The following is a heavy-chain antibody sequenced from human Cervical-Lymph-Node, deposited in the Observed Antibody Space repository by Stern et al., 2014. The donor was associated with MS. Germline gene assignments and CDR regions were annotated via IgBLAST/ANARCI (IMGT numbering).Heavy chain of an antibody. Sequence: QLVESGAGMKKPGSSVKVSCKASGGSFSSYAVNWVRQAPGQAPEWMGGIIPMFGAANYAQKFQGRVTLIADESTSTVYMEMISLTSEDTAVYYCTREATAHSGTFDFWGQGTLVT. D-gene: IGHD1-14*01. CDR2: IIPMFGAA. CDR3: TREATAHSGTFDF. J-gene: IGHJ4*02. CDR1: GGSFSSYA. V-gene: IGHV1-69*01.